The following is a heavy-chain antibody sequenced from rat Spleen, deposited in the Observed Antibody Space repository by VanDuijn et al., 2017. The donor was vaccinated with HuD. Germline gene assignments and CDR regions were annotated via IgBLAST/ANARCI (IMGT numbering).Heavy chain of an antibody. CDR3: TRGADYGYTYYFDY. D-gene: IGHD1-9*01. J-gene: IGHJ2*01. Sequence: EVQLVESGGGLVQPGRSLNLSCVASGFTFNNYWMTWIRQAPGKGLEWVASITNTGGSTYYPDSVKGRFTISRDNAKSTLNLQMNSLRSEDTATYYCTRGADYGYTYYFDYWGQGVMVTVSS. CDR2: ITNTGGST. V-gene: IGHV5-31*01. CDR1: GFTFNNYW.